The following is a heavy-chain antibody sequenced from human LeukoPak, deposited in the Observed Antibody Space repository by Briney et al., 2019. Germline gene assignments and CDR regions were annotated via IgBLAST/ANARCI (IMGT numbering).Heavy chain of an antibody. D-gene: IGHD4-17*01. CDR2: IDPTESYT. Sequence: RGEYLKISCKGFGYSFTIYWINWVRQMPGKGLEWMGRIDPTESYTNYSPSFQGHVTISVDKSISTAYLQWSTLKASDTAIYYCARVFYGDYAFDYWGQGTLVTVSS. CDR3: ARVFYGDYAFDY. CDR1: GYSFTIYW. J-gene: IGHJ4*02. V-gene: IGHV5-10-1*01.